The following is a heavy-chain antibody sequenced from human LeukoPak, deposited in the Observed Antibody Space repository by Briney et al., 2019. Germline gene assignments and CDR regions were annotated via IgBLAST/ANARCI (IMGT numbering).Heavy chain of an antibody. Sequence: PGGSLRLSCAASGFTFSSYSMNWVRQASGEGLGWGSSISSSSSYIYYADSVKGRFTISRDNAKNSLYLQMNSLRAEDTAVYYCARPGYYDFWSGYYTDFDYWGQGTLVTVSS. CDR1: GFTFSSYS. V-gene: IGHV3-21*01. CDR3: ARPGYYDFWSGYYTDFDY. J-gene: IGHJ4*02. D-gene: IGHD3-3*01. CDR2: ISSSSSYI.